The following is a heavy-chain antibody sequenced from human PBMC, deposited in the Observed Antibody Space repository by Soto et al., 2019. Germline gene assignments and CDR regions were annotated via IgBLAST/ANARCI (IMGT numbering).Heavy chain of an antibody. CDR2: INHSGST. Sequence: PSETLSLTCAVYGGSFSGYYWSWTRQPPGKGLEWIGEINHSGSTNYNPSLKSRVTISVDTSKNQFSLKLSSVTAADTAVYYCARGPFDYCGQGTLVTVSS. J-gene: IGHJ4*02. V-gene: IGHV4-34*01. CDR3: ARGPFDY. CDR1: GGSFSGYY.